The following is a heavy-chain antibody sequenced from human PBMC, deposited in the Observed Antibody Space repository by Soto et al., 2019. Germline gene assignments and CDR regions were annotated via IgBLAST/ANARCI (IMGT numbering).Heavy chain of an antibody. CDR2: IHYSGST. J-gene: IGHJ4*02. CDR1: GGSISSSY. Sequence: QVQLQESGPGLVKPSETLSLTCTVSGGSISSSYWSWIRQPPGKGLEWIAYIHYSGSTEHNPSLKSRVTISVDTSKNQFSLKLSSVTAADPAVYYCARHLSTTKAPLPFDYWGQGTLVTVSS. V-gene: IGHV4-59*08. CDR3: ARHLSTTKAPLPFDY. D-gene: IGHD1-1*01.